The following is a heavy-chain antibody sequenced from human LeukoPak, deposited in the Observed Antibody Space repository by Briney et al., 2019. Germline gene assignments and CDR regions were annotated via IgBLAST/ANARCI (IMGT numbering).Heavy chain of an antibody. Sequence: GASVNVSGQASGYTFTSYRISEVRQAPGQGLEWMGWISAYNGITNYAQKLHGRVTMTPDTSPSTAYMELRSLRYDFTGVYYCARACRSGWQLGHLVPAYWGEGTRLTLP. CDR2: ISAYNGIT. D-gene: IGHD6-19*01. V-gene: IGHV1-18*01. J-gene: IGHJ4*02. CDR1: GYTFTSYR. CDR3: ARACRSGWQLGHLVPAY.